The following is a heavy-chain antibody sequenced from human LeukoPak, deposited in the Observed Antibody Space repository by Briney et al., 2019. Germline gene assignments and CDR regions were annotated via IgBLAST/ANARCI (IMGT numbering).Heavy chain of an antibody. CDR3: ARLVVSSWYHEVLLGRDY. CDR2: IKHDGST. J-gene: IGHJ4*02. CDR1: GGSFSGDF. Sequence: SETLSLTCAVYGGSFSGDFWSWIRQSPGKGLEWIGEIKHDGSTTYNPSLESRVTISVDTSKNQLSLKLSSVTAADTAVYYCARLVVSSWYHEVLLGRDYWGQGTLVTVSS. D-gene: IGHD6-13*01. V-gene: IGHV4-34*01.